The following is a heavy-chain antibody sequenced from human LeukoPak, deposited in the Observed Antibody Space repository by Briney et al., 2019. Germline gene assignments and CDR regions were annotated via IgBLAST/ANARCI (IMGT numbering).Heavy chain of an antibody. Sequence: ASVKVSCKASGYTFTSYEINWVRQATGQGLEWMGWMNPNSGNTGYAQKFQGRVTMTRNTSISTAYMELSSLRSEDTAVYYCASAYGSGSYYNIDWFDPWGQGTLVTVSS. CDR3: ASAYGSGSYYNIDWFDP. J-gene: IGHJ5*02. CDR1: GYTFTSYE. CDR2: MNPNSGNT. V-gene: IGHV1-8*01. D-gene: IGHD3-10*01.